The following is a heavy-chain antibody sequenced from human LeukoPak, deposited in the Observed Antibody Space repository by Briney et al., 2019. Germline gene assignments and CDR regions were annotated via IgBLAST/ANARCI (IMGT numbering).Heavy chain of an antibody. Sequence: PSETLSLTCAVSGTPIDAGYWSWFRQAPGKGLQWIGEIYYTGTTNHNPSLKSRVTISVDTSKNQFSLKLSSVTAADTAVYYCARGVYIAAAQYGYWGQGTLVTVSS. CDR3: ARGVYIAAAQYGY. CDR2: IYYTGTT. CDR1: GTPIDAGY. J-gene: IGHJ4*02. V-gene: IGHV4-59*01. D-gene: IGHD6-13*01.